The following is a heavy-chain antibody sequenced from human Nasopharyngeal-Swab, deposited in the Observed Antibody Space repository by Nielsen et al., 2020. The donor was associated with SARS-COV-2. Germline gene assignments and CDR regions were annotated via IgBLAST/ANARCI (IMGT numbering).Heavy chain of an antibody. CDR2: ISFDGTNK. Sequence: GGSLRLSCAASGFSFSGYDMNWVRQAPGKGLEWVAAISFDGTNKFYTASVKGRFTISRDNVKNTLYLQMNSLRAEDTAFYYCVQGTPQAYSNNWYWFDTWGQGTLVTVSS. CDR3: VQGTPQAYSNNWYWFDT. CDR1: GFSFSGYD. J-gene: IGHJ5*02. D-gene: IGHD6-13*01. V-gene: IGHV3-30*04.